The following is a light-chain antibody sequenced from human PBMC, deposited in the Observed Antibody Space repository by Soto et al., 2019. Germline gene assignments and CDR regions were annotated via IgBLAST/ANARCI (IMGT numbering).Light chain of an antibody. J-gene: IGKJ1*01. CDR3: QQYNNYFSWT. CDR1: QSISNW. Sequence: DIQMTQSPSTLSASVGDRVTITCRASQSISNWLAWYQQKPGKAPNILIYDASTLVSGVPSRFSGSGSGTEFTLTISSLQPDDFATYYCQQYNNYFSWTFGQGTKVEIK. V-gene: IGKV1-5*01. CDR2: DAS.